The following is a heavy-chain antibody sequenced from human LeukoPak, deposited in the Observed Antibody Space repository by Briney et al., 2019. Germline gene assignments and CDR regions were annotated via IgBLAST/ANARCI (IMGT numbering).Heavy chain of an antibody. D-gene: IGHD2-15*01. CDR3: AGDSPAYCSGGNCYNWYFDL. J-gene: IGHJ2*01. CDR2: ISHSGST. Sequence: PSETLSLTCAVSGDSITNRNWWNWARQPPGKGLEWIGEISHSGSTNYNPSLKSRVTIDKSKNEFSLNLSSVTAADTAVYYCAGDSPAYCSGGNCYNWYFDLWGRGTLVSVSS. CDR1: GDSITNRNW. V-gene: IGHV4-4*02.